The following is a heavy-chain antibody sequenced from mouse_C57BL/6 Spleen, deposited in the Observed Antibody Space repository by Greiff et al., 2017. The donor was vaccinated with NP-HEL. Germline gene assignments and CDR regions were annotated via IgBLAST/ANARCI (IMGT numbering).Heavy chain of an antibody. CDR3: ARSYYGSSYDWYFDV. Sequence: VQGVESGAELARPGASVKMSCKASGYTFTSYTMHWVKQRPGQGLEWIGYINPSSGYTKYNQKFKDKATLTADKSSSTAYMQLSSLTSEDSAVYYCARSYYGSSYDWYFDVWGTGTTVTVSS. J-gene: IGHJ1*03. D-gene: IGHD1-1*01. V-gene: IGHV1-4*01. CDR2: INPSSGYT. CDR1: GYTFTSYT.